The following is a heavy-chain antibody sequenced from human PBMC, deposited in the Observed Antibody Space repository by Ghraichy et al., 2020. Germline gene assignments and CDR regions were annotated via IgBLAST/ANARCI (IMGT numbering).Heavy chain of an antibody. CDR3: TRGTIVGGGGWFDL. D-gene: IGHD3-22*01. Sequence: GGSLRLSCAASGFGLRTYDMHWVRQAPGKGLEWVAVISYEGITKYSTDSVKGRFTISRDISKNALYLQMDSLGHEDTALYYCTRGTIVGGGGWFDLWGQGTLVTVSS. CDR2: ISYEGITK. J-gene: IGHJ5*02. V-gene: IGHV3-30*03. CDR1: GFGLRTYD.